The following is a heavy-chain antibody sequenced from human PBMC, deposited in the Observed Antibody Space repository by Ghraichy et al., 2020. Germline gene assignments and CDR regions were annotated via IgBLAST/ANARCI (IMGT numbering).Heavy chain of an antibody. V-gene: IGHV3-23*01. CDR2: ISPSGITT. CDR3: AKDILDIDYVYYYMDV. Sequence: GGSLRLSCAASGFTFETYALSWVRQAPGKGLEWVSGISPSGITTDYGDSVKGRFTISRDNPKNTLYLQMDSLRVEDTAIYYCAKDILDIDYVYYYMDVWGKGTTVTVSS. D-gene: IGHD1-1*01. CDR1: GFTFETYA. J-gene: IGHJ6*03.